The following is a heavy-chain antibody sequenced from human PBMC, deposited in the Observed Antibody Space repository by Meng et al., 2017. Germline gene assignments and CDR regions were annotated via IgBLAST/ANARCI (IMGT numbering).Heavy chain of an antibody. J-gene: IGHJ4*02. D-gene: IGHD6-25*01. Sequence: QEQLVQSGAEVKKPGASVKVSCKASGYTFPDYWLHWVRRAPGQGLEWRGRINPKSGDTHYAQRFQGRVTMTGDTSISTAYMELSGLRSDDTAMYYCARDEDISAAGKLFGDYWGQGTLVTVSS. CDR3: ARDEDISAAGKLFGDY. CDR2: INPKSGDT. V-gene: IGHV1-2*06. CDR1: GYTFPDYW.